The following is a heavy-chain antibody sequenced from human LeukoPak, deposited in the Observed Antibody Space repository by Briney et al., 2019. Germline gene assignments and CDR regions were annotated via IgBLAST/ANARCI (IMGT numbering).Heavy chain of an antibody. J-gene: IGHJ5*02. CDR2: IYYSGST. V-gene: IGHV4-31*03. D-gene: IGHD6-13*01. CDR3: ARSQPVSIAAAINWFDP. Sequence: PSQTLSLTCTVSGGSISSGGYYWSWIRQHPGKGLEWIGYIYYSGSTYYNPSLKSRVTISVDTSKNQFSLKLSSVTAAGTAVYYCARSQPVSIAAAINWFDPWGQGTLVTVSS. CDR1: GGSISSGGYY.